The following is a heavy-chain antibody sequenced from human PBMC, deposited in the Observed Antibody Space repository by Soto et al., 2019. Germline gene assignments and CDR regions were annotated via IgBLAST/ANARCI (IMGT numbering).Heavy chain of an antibody. J-gene: IGHJ4*02. V-gene: IGHV1-69*01. CDR2: IIPIFGTA. Sequence: QVQLVQSGAEVKKPGSSVKVSCKASGGTFSSYAISWVRQAPGQGLEWMGGIIPIFGTANYAQKFQGRVTITADESTSTAYMELSSQRSEDTAVYYCARVRIPYYYDSSGYDRDYWGQGTLVTVSS. CDR3: ARVRIPYYYDSSGYDRDY. D-gene: IGHD3-22*01. CDR1: GGTFSSYA.